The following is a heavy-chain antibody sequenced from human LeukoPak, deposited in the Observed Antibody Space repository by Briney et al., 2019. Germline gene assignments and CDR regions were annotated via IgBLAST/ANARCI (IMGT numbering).Heavy chain of an antibody. D-gene: IGHD3-3*01. J-gene: IGHJ3*02. CDR3: AIISVTRGSGRTIFGVVITGHAFDI. CDR2: MNPNSGNT. V-gene: IGHV1-8*01. CDR1: RYTFTSYD. Sequence: GASVKVSCKASRYTFTSYDINWVRQATGQGLEWMGWMNPNSGNTGYAQKFQGRVTMTRNTSISTAYMELSSLRSEDTAVYYCAIISVTRGSGRTIFGVVITGHAFDIWGQGTMVTVSS.